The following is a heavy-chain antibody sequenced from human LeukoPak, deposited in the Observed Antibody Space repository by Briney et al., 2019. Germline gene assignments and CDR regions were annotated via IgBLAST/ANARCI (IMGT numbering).Heavy chain of an antibody. Sequence: GGSLRLSCAASGFTFSSYAMHWVRQAPGKGLEWVAVISYDGSNKYYADSVKGRFTISRDNSKNTLYLQMNSLRAEDTAVYYCAKESGSGWPNDAFDIWGQGTMVTVSS. D-gene: IGHD6-19*01. CDR3: AKESGSGWPNDAFDI. J-gene: IGHJ3*02. V-gene: IGHV3-30*04. CDR2: ISYDGSNK. CDR1: GFTFSSYA.